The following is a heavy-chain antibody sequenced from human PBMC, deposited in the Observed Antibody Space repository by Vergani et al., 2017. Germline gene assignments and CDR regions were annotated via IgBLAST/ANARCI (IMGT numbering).Heavy chain of an antibody. CDR1: GATFRSNT. V-gene: IGHV1-69*08. D-gene: IGHD2-21*02. CDR3: ARDPRGYGGDPEDYYYGMDV. J-gene: IGHJ6*02. Sequence: QVQLVQSGAEVKKPGSSVKVSCKASGATFRSNTISWVRQVPGQWLEWMGRIIPVLGKTKYEQDFQGRLTITADTSTSTAYMELTRLRSQDTSVYYCARDPRGYGGDPEDYYYGMDVWGQGTTVTVS. CDR2: IIPVLGKT.